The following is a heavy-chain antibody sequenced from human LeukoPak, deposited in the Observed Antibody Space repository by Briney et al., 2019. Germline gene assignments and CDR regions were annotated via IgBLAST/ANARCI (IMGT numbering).Heavy chain of an antibody. CDR3: ATHPTNNC. D-gene: IGHD2-8*01. V-gene: IGHV3-66*01. CDR1: GFTVSNNY. Sequence: HSGGSLRLSCAASGFTVSNNYTSWVRQAPGKGLEGVSVIYSGGTIYYADSVRGRFTISRDNSKNTLYLQMNSPRVEDTAVYYCATHPTNNCWGQGTLVTVSS. J-gene: IGHJ4*02. CDR2: IYSGGTI.